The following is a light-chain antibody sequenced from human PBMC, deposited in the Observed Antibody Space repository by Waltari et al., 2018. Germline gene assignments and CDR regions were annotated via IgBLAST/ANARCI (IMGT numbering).Light chain of an antibody. J-gene: IGLJ3*02. Sequence: QSALTQPASVSGSPGQSITISCTGTSSDVGGYNYVSWYQQHPGKAPKLMIYDVSTRPLGVANRCSGSKSGNTASLTISGLQAEDEADYYCSSYTSSSTLVFGGGTKLTVL. V-gene: IGLV2-14*01. CDR1: SSDVGGYNY. CDR3: SSYTSSSTLV. CDR2: DVS.